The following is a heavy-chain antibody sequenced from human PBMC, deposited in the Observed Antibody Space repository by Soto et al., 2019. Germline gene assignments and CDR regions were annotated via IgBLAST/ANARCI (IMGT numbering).Heavy chain of an antibody. Sequence: ELQLVESGGGLVQPGGSLRLSCTASGLTVSSSYMSWVRQGPEKGLEWVSILYSDGTTYYADSVKGRFTISRDSSKNTLYVQMNSLRPEDTAVYYCARLVKYGNYPDYFDYWGQGTLVAVSS. V-gene: IGHV3-66*04. CDR2: LYSDGTT. CDR1: GLTVSSSY. CDR3: ARLVKYGNYPDYFDY. J-gene: IGHJ4*02. D-gene: IGHD4-17*01.